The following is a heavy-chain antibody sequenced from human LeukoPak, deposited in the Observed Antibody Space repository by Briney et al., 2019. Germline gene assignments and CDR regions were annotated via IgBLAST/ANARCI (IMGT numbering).Heavy chain of an antibody. D-gene: IGHD5-12*01. CDR1: GFTFSSYSM. CDR3: ARDPNIVATITLRAFDI. V-gene: IGHV4-4*02. CDR2: IYHSGST. J-gene: IGHJ3*02. Sequence: PGGSLRLSCAASGFTFSSYSMNWVRQAPGKGLEWIGEIYHSGSTNYNPSFRSRVTMSVDKSKNQFSLKLSSVTAADTAIYYCARDPNIVATITLRAFDIWGQGTMVTVSS.